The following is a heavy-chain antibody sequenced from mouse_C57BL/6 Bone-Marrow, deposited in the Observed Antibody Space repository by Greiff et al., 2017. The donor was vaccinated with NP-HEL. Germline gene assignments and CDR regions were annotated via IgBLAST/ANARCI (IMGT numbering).Heavy chain of an antibody. CDR2: IYPRCGNT. CDR3: APHYCGRSHWYFDV. V-gene: IGHV1-81*01. Sequence: QVQLQQSGAELARPGASVKLSCKASGYTFTSYGISWVKQRTGQGLEWIGEIYPRCGNTSYNEKFKGKATLTADTSSSTASIELRSLTSEGAAVFFCAPHYCGRSHWYFDVWGTGTTVTVSS. D-gene: IGHD1-1*01. CDR1: GYTFTSYG. J-gene: IGHJ1*03.